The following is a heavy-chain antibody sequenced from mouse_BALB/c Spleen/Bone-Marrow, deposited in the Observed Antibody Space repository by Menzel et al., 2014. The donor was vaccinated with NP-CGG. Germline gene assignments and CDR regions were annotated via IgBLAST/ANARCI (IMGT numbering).Heavy chain of an antibody. Sequence: VQLQQSGAELVRPGTSVKVSCKASGHAFTNYLLEWVKQRPGQGLEWIGVINPGSGGTKYNEKFKGKATLTVDKSSSTAYMQLSSLTSDDSAVYFCARRNRDYYAMDYWGQGTSATVSS. CDR2: INPGSGGT. V-gene: IGHV1-54*01. J-gene: IGHJ4*01. CDR1: GHAFTNYL. CDR3: ARRNRDYYAMDY.